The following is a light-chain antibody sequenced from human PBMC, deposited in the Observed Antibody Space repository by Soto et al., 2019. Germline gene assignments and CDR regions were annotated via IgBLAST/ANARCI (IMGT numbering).Light chain of an antibody. V-gene: IGKV3-20*01. CDR3: EQYGSSPRT. J-gene: IGKJ1*01. CDR1: QSVSSNY. CDR2: GIS. Sequence: EIVLTQSPGTLSLSPGERATLSCRASQSVSSNYFAWYQQKPGQAPRLLIYGISSRATGIPDRFSGSGSGTDFSLTISGLEPEDFAVYYCEQYGSSPRTFGQGTKVEIK.